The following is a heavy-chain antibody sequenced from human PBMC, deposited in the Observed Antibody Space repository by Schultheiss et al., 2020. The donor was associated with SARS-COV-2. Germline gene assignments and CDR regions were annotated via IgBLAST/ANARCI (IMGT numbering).Heavy chain of an antibody. CDR2: ISSSSSTI. CDR3: ARDTLTTIFGVVGGYYYYMDV. D-gene: IGHD3-3*01. V-gene: IGHV3-48*01. Sequence: GESLKISCAASGFTFSSYSMNWVRQAPGKGLEWVSYISSSSSTIYYADSVKGRFTISRDNAKNSLYLQMNSLRAEDTAVYYCARDTLTTIFGVVGGYYYYMDVWGKGTTVTVSS. CDR1: GFTFSSYS. J-gene: IGHJ6*03.